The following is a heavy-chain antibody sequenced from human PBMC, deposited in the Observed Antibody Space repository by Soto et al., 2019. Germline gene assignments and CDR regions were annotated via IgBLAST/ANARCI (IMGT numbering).Heavy chain of an antibody. CDR3: AKDWDYRGDLDY. CDR1: GFTFTNYG. V-gene: IGHV3-30*18. Sequence: QVQLVESGGGVVQPGTSLRLSCAASGFTFTNYGMHWVRQARGKGLEWVATISNDGSKKYNADSVKGRFTISRDNSKNMLYLQMNSLRPVDTAVYYCAKDWDYRGDLDYWGQGTLVTVSS. D-gene: IGHD3-10*01. J-gene: IGHJ4*02. CDR2: ISNDGSKK.